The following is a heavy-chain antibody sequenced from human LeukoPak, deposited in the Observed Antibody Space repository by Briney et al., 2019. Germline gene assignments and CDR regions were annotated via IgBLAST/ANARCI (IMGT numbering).Heavy chain of an antibody. Sequence: GASVKVSCRASGYTFTSYGISWVRQAPGQGLEWMGWISAYNGNTNYAQKLQGRVTMTTDTSTSTAYMELRSLRYDDTAVYYCATGKQGYSYAANAFDIWGQGTMVTVSS. D-gene: IGHD5-18*01. CDR1: GYTFTSYG. CDR3: ATGKQGYSYAANAFDI. CDR2: ISAYNGNT. V-gene: IGHV1-18*01. J-gene: IGHJ3*02.